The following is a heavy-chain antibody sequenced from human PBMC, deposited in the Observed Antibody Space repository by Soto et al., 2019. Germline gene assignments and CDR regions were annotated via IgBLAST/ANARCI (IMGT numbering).Heavy chain of an antibody. CDR1: GGTFSSYT. Sequence: SVKVSCKASGGTFSSYTISWVRQAPGQGLEWMGRIIPILGIANYAQKFQGRVTITADKSTSTAYMELSSLRSEDTAVYYCAGSTVAGPYYYYYYGMDVWGQGTTVTVSS. CDR3: AGSTVAGPYYYYYYGMDV. J-gene: IGHJ6*02. CDR2: IIPILGIA. V-gene: IGHV1-69*02. D-gene: IGHD6-19*01.